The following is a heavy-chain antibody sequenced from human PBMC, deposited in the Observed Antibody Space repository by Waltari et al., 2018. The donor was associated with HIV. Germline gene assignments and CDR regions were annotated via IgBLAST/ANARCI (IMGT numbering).Heavy chain of an antibody. CDR3: ARGNGHAFDT. CDR2: IHSDGGST. CDR1: GFTFSSYW. Sequence: EVQLVESGGGLVQPGGSLRLSCAASGFTFSSYWMHWVRQAPGKGLVWVSRIHSDGGSTSYADSVKGRFTISRDNAKNTLYLQMNSRRAEDTAVYYCARGNGHAFDTWGQGTMVTVSS. J-gene: IGHJ3*02. V-gene: IGHV3-74*01. D-gene: IGHD2-8*01.